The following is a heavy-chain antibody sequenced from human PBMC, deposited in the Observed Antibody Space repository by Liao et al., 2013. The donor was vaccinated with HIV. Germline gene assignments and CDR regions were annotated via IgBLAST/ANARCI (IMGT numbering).Heavy chain of an antibody. V-gene: IGHV4-61*05. CDR1: GGSLSSSGYY. Sequence: QLQLQESGPGLVKPSETLSLTCTVSGGSLSSSGYYWGWIRQPPGKGLEWIGYIYYSGSANYNPSLKSRVTISVDMSKRQFSLKLNSVTAADTAVYYCARGHVLRYFDRYWYYDLWGRGTLVSVSS. CDR3: ARGHVLRYFDRYWYYDL. D-gene: IGHD3-9*01. CDR2: IYYSGSA. J-gene: IGHJ2*01.